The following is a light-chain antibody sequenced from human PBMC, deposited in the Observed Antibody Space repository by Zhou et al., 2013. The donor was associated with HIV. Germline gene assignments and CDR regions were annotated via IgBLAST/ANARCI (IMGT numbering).Light chain of an antibody. Sequence: DIQLTQSPSLLSASVGDRVTITCRATPGIDTYLAWYQQRPGKAPKVLIYAATSLQSGVPSRFSGSGSGTDFTFTITSLQPEDIATYYCQQYDNLLSWTFGQGTKVEI. V-gene: IGKV1-33*01. CDR3: QQYDNLLSWT. CDR2: AAT. J-gene: IGKJ1*01. CDR1: PGIDTY.